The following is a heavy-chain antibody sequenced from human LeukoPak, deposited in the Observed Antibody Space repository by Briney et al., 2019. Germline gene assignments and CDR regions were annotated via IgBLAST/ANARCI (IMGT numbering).Heavy chain of an antibody. CDR3: PRATVVTEGLWRDWFDP. V-gene: IGHV1-2*02. J-gene: IGHJ5*02. D-gene: IGHD4-23*01. CDR1: GYTFTGYY. Sequence: GASVKVSCKASGYTFTGYYMHWVRQAPGQGLECMGWINPNSGGTNYAQKFQGRVTMTRYTSISTAYMELNRLRCDDTAVYYCPRATVVTEGLWRDWFDPWGQGTLVTVSS. CDR2: INPNSGGT.